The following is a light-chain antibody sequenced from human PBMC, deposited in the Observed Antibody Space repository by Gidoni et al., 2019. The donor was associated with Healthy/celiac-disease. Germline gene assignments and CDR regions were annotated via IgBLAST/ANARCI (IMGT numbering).Light chain of an antibody. CDR2: AAS. Sequence: DIQMTQSPSSLSASVGDRVTITCRASQSISSYLNWYQQKPGKAPKLLIYAASSLQSGVPSRFSGSGSGTDFTLTISRLQPEDFATYYCQQSYSTPRTFXGXTKVXIK. J-gene: IGKJ4*01. V-gene: IGKV1-39*01. CDR3: QQSYSTPRT. CDR1: QSISSY.